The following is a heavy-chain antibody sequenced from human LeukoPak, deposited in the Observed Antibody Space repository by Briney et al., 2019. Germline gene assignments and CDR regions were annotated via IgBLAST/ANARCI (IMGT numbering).Heavy chain of an antibody. CDR2: IYTSGST. CDR1: GGPISSYY. J-gene: IGHJ5*02. D-gene: IGHD6-6*01. CDR3: ARVPSYSSSSWFDP. V-gene: IGHV4-4*07. Sequence: SETLSLTCTVSGGPISSYYWSWIRQPAGKGLEWIGRIYTSGSTNYNPSLKSRVTMSVDTSKNQFSLKLSSVTAADTAVYYCARVPSYSSSSWFDPWGQGTLVTVSS.